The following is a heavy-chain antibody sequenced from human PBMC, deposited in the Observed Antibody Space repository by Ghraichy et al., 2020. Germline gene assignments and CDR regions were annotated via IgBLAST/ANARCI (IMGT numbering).Heavy chain of an antibody. J-gene: IGHJ4*02. CDR1: GYSLTELS. CDR2: FDPEDGET. CDR3: ATGYADYVSADLDY. D-gene: IGHD4-17*01. V-gene: IGHV1-24*01. Sequence: ASVKVSCKVSGYSLTELSMHWVRQAPGKGLEWMGTFDPEDGETIYAQKFQGRVTMTEDTSTDTAYMEVSSLRSEDTAVYYCATGYADYVSADLDYWGQGTLVTVSS.